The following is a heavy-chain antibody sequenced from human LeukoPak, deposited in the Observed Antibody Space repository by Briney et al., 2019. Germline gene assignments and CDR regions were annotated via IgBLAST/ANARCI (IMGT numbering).Heavy chain of an antibody. D-gene: IGHD5-12*01. V-gene: IGHV4-34*01. CDR1: GGSFSGYY. Sequence: SETLSLTCAVYGGSFSGYYWSWIRQPPGKGLEWIGEINHSGSTNYNPSLKSRVTISVDTSKNQFSLKLSSVTAADTAVYYCARGEVRSGYEYADYWGQGTLVTVSS. CDR3: ARGEVRSGYEYADY. CDR2: INHSGST. J-gene: IGHJ4*02.